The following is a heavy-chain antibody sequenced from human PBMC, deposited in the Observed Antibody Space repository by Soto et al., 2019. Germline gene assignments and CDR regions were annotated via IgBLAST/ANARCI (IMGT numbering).Heavy chain of an antibody. D-gene: IGHD3-22*01. J-gene: IGHJ4*02. CDR1: GFKFSNYA. Sequence: GGSLRLSCAASGFKFSNYAMSWVRQAPGKGLEWVSGISASGGDTYYADSVKGRFTISRDNSKNTVYLQMSSLRADDTAVYYCARAEYYYDSSGYHGIYYFDYWGQGTLVTVSS. CDR3: ARAEYYYDSSGYHGIYYFDY. V-gene: IGHV3-23*01. CDR2: ISASGGDT.